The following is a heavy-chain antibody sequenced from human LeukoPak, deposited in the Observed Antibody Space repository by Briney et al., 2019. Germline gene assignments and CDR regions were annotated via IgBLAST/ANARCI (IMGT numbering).Heavy chain of an antibody. V-gene: IGHV4-34*01. CDR2: INHSRST. J-gene: IGHJ6*03. Sequence: KPSETLSLTCAVYGGSFSGYYWSWIRQPPGKGLEWIGEINHSRSTNYNPSLKSRVTISVDTSKNQFSLKLSSVTAADTAVYYCARHPYCSSTSCSRSPPHYYYMDVWGKGTTVTVSS. CDR3: ARHPYCSSTSCSRSPPHYYYMDV. CDR1: GGSFSGYY. D-gene: IGHD2-2*01.